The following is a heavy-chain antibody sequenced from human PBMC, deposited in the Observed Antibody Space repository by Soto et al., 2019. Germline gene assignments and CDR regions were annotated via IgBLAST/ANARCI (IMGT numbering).Heavy chain of an antibody. CDR3: ARESEDLTSNFDY. J-gene: IGHJ4*02. CDR2: ISSTTNYI. Sequence: GGSLRLSCAASGFTFTRYSMNWVRQAPGKGLEWVSSISSTTNYIYYGDSMKGRFTISRDNAKDSLYLEMNSLRAEDTAVYYCARESEDLTSNFDYWGQGTLVTVSS. V-gene: IGHV3-21*06. CDR1: GFTFTRYS.